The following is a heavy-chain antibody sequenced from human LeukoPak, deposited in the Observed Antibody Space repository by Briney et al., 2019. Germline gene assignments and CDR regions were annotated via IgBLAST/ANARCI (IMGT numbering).Heavy chain of an antibody. V-gene: IGHV4-30-4*01. Sequence: PSQTLSLTCTVSGGSISSGDYYWSWIRQPPGKGLEWIGYIYYSGSTYYNPSLKSRVTISVDTSKNQFSLKLSSVTAADTAVYYCATSPYYYGSGSYYKGSYWGQGTLVTVSP. J-gene: IGHJ4*02. CDR3: ATSPYYYGSGSYYKGSY. CDR2: IYYSGST. D-gene: IGHD3-10*01. CDR1: GGSISSGDYY.